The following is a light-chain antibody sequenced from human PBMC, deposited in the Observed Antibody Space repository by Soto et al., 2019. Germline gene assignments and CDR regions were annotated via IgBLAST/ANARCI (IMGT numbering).Light chain of an antibody. J-gene: IGLJ7*01. Sequence: QSVLTQPPSASGSPGQSVTISCTGTSSDVGGYNYVSWFQQYPDKAPKLLIYEVNKRPSGVPSRFSGSKSGNTASLTVSGLRSEDEADYYCSSYAGSTIYVFGSGTQLTVL. V-gene: IGLV2-8*01. CDR3: SSYAGSTIYV. CDR2: EVN. CDR1: SSDVGGYNY.